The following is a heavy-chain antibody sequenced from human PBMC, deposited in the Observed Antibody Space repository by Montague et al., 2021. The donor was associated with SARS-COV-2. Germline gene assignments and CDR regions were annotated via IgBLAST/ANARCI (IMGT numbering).Heavy chain of an antibody. V-gene: IGHV4-34*01. J-gene: IGHJ4*02. CDR1: GGSFSGYY. D-gene: IGHD3-22*01. CDR3: ARVAGGYYHDSSAYFDY. CDR2: INQSGST. Sequence: ETLSLTCAVYGGSFSGYYWSWIRQPPGKGLEWLGEINQSGSTNYXPSXKSRVTLSVDTSKKQFSLKLSSLTAADTAVYYCARVAGGYYHDSSAYFDYWGQGSLVTVSS.